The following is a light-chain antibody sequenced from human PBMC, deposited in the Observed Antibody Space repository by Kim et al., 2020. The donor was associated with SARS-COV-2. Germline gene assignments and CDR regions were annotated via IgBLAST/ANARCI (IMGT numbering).Light chain of an antibody. CDR3: QQYYNSPLT. CDR2: WAS. J-gene: IGKJ4*01. Sequence: DIVMTQSPDSLAVSLGERATINCKSSQSVLHSSNNKNYLAWYQQKPGQPPKLLIYWASTRESGVPDRFSGSGSGTDFTLTINNLQTEDVAVYYCQQYYNSPLTFGGGTKLEI. V-gene: IGKV4-1*01. CDR1: QSVLHSSNNKNY.